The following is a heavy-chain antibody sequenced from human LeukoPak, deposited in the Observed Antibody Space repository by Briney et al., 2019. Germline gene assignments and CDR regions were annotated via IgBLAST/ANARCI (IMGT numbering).Heavy chain of an antibody. J-gene: IGHJ4*02. Sequence: GSLRLSCTASGFTFGDYAMTWVRQAPGKGLEWVGFIRSKIYGGTPEYAASVKGRFTISRDDSKGIAYLQMNSLKTEDTAVYYCAREDPSWTHYFYYWGQGTLVTVSS. CDR3: AREDPSWTHYFYY. V-gene: IGHV3-49*04. CDR2: IRSKIYGGTP. CDR1: GFTFGDYA. D-gene: IGHD3/OR15-3a*01.